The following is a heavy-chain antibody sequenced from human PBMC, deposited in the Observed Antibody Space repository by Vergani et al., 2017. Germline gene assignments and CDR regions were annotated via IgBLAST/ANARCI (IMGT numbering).Heavy chain of an antibody. J-gene: IGHJ4*02. CDR1: GYTFTSYG. CDR2: ISAYNGNT. Sequence: QVQLVQSGAEVKKPGASVKVSCKASGYTFTSYGISWVRQAPGQGLEWIGWISAYNGNTNYAPKLQGRVTMTTDTSTSTAYMELRSLRSDDTAGYYCARDAPYYDSSGYHDYWGQGTLVTVSS. V-gene: IGHV1-18*01. D-gene: IGHD3-22*01. CDR3: ARDAPYYDSSGYHDY.